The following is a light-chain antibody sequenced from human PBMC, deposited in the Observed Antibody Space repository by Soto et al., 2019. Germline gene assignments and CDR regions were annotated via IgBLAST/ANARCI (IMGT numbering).Light chain of an antibody. CDR2: GAS. Sequence: AIQMTQSPSSLSASVGDRVTVTCRASQGIRNDLGWYQQKPGKAPKLLIYGASGLQSGVPSRFSGSGSGTDFTLTISSLQPEDFATYYCLQDYNYPRTFGQGTKVEI. J-gene: IGKJ1*01. CDR1: QGIRND. CDR3: LQDYNYPRT. V-gene: IGKV1-6*01.